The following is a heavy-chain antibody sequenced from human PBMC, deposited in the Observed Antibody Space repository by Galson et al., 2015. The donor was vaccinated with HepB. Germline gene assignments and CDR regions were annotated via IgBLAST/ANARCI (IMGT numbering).Heavy chain of an antibody. J-gene: IGHJ1*01. CDR2: ILYSGST. CDR1: GASIVSSSHY. D-gene: IGHD2-21*01. Sequence: SETLSLTCTVSGASIVSSSHYWGWIRQPPGEGLEWIGSILYSGSTYYSPSLKSRVTISVETSKNQFSLKLSSVTAADTAVYYCARRDHAKYFQHWGQGTLVTVSS. CDR3: ARRDHAKYFQH. V-gene: IGHV4-39*01.